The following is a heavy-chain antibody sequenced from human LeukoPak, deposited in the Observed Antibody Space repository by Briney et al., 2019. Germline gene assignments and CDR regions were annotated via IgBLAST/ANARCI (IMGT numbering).Heavy chain of an antibody. CDR2: IYYSGST. CDR1: GGSISSGDYY. J-gene: IGHJ6*02. CDR3: AGGGLRFLEWSAAYYYYGMDV. D-gene: IGHD3-3*01. Sequence: PSETLSLTCTVSGGSISSGDYYWSWIRQPPGKGLEWIGYIYYSGSTYYNPSLKSRVTISVDTSKNQFSLKLSSVTAADTAVYYCAGGGLRFLEWSAAYYYYGMDVWGQGTTVTVSS. V-gene: IGHV4-30-4*01.